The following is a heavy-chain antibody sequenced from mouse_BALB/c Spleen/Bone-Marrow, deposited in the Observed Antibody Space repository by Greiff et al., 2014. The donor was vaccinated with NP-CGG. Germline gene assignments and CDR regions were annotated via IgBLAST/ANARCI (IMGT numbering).Heavy chain of an antibody. V-gene: IGHV2-6-5*01. CDR1: GFSLTDYG. CDR3: AKNDTTVVVDD. D-gene: IGHD1-1*01. J-gene: IGHJ2*01. Sequence: QVQLKESGPGLVAPSQSLSITCTVSGFSLTDYGVSWIRQPPGKGLEWLGVVWGGGITYYNSTLKSRLSITKDNSKSQVFLKMNSMQTDDKAMYYCAKNDTTVVVDDWGQGTTLTVSS. CDR2: VWGGGIT.